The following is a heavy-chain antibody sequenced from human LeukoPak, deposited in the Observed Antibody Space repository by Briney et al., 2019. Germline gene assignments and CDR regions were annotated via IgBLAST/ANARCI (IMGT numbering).Heavy chain of an antibody. CDR1: GFTFNTNA. Sequence: GGSLRLSCAASGFTFNTNAMGWVRQAPGKGLEWVASIDRDANTHYADSVRGRITISRDNSKNTVSLQMSSLRAEDTAVYYCATAKYSSSPAFWGQGTLVTVSS. V-gene: IGHV3-23*01. D-gene: IGHD6-13*01. CDR3: ATAKYSSSPAF. J-gene: IGHJ4*02. CDR2: IDRDANT.